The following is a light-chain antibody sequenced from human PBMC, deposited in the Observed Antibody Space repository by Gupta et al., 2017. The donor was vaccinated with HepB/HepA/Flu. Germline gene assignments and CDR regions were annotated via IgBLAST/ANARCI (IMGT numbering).Light chain of an antibody. CDR1: QSISSY. CDR3: QQSYSTYP. Sequence: DIQMTQSPSSLSASVGDRVTITCRASQSISSYLDWYQQKPGKAPKLMIYAASRGQSGVPSRFSGSGYKKDFTHTSSRRQDEDCADYYVQQSYSTYPFGHGTKVDIK. J-gene: IGKJ3*01. V-gene: IGKV1-39*01. CDR2: AAS.